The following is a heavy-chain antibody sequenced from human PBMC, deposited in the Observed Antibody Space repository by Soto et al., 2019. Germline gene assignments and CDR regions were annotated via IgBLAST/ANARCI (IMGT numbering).Heavy chain of an antibody. D-gene: IGHD1-26*01. Sequence: PGGSLRLSCAASGFTFDDYGMSWARQAPGKGLEWVSGVNWNGGSTGYADSVKGRFTISRDNAKNSLYLQMNSLRAEDTAFYYCVRGASLNFEYWGQGTLVTVPS. CDR1: GFTFDDYG. J-gene: IGHJ4*02. V-gene: IGHV3-20*04. CDR2: VNWNGGST. CDR3: VRGASLNFEY.